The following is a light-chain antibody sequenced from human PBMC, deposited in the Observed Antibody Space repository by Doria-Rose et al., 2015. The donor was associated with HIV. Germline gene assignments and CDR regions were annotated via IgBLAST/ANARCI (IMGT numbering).Light chain of an antibody. CDR3: MQTILLPFT. CDR1: KSLVNSDGKTY. CDR2: EGS. V-gene: IGKV2D-29*02. Sequence: EIVLTQSPLSLSVTPGQPASTSCRSSKSLVNSDGKTYLYWYLQKPGQSPQLLIYEGSNRFSGVPDRFSGSRSGTDFTLKISRVEPEDFGVYYCMQTILLPFTFGPGTTVDIK. J-gene: IGKJ3*01.